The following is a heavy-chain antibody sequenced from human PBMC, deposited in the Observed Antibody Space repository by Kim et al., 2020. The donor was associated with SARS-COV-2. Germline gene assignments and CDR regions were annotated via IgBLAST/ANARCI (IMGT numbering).Heavy chain of an antibody. Sequence: GGSLRLSCAASGFPFSTYGMSWVRQAPGKGLEWVSTISGSGAETYYADSVKGRFTISRDNSENTIYLHVSSLRAEDTAVYYCASLTTWWNHDAFDIWGQGTMVTVSS. CDR3: ASLTTWWNHDAFDI. CDR1: GFPFSTYG. V-gene: IGHV3-23*01. D-gene: IGHD2-15*01. CDR2: ISGSGAET. J-gene: IGHJ3*02.